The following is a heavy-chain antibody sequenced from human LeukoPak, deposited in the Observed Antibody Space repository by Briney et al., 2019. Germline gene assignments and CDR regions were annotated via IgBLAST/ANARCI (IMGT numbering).Heavy chain of an antibody. V-gene: IGHV3-15*01. CDR3: TTGLNDYGDYGVLLYGMDV. CDR2: IKSKTDGGTT. D-gene: IGHD4-17*01. Sequence: NPGGSLRLSCAASGFTFSNAWMSWVRQAPGKGLEWVGRIKSKTDGGTTDYAAPVKGRFTISRDDSKNTLYLQMNSLKTEDTAVYYCTTGLNDYGDYGVLLYGMDVWGQGTTDTVSS. CDR1: GFTFSNAW. J-gene: IGHJ6*02.